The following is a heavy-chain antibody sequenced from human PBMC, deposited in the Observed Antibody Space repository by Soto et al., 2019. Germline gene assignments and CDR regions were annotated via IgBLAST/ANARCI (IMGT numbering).Heavy chain of an antibody. J-gene: IGHJ5*02. CDR1: GGSISSGCYY. D-gene: IGHD2-21*01. CDR2: IYYSGST. Sequence: QVQLQESGPGLVKPSQTLSLTCTVSGGSISSGCYYWSWIRQHPGKGLEWIGYIYYSGSTYYNPSLKSRVTISVDTSKNQFSLKLSSVTAADTAVYYCARAGDLHMNWFDPWGQGTLVTVSS. CDR3: ARAGDLHMNWFDP. V-gene: IGHV4-31*03.